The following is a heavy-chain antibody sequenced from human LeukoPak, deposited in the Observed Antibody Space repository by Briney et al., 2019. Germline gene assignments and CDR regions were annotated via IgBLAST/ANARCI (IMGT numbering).Heavy chain of an antibody. Sequence: GGSLRLSCAASGFTFSSYAMHWVRQGPGKGLEWVAVISYDGSNKYYADSVKGRFTISRDNSKNTLYLQMNSLRAEDTAVYYCSTDAGGATLEGYFDYWGQGALVTVSS. CDR2: ISYDGSNK. D-gene: IGHD1-26*01. CDR3: STDAGGATLEGYFDY. J-gene: IGHJ4*02. V-gene: IGHV3-30-3*01. CDR1: GFTFSSYA.